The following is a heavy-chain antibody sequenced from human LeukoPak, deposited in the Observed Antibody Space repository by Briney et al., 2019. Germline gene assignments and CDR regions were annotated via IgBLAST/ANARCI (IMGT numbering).Heavy chain of an antibody. CDR3: ARDYDILTGSLVY. J-gene: IGHJ4*02. Sequence: GSLRLSCAASGFTFSDYYMSWIRQAPGKGLEWVSYISSSGSTIYYADSVKGRFTISRDNAKNSLYLQMNSLRADDTAVYYCARDYDILTGSLVYWGQGTLVTVSS. D-gene: IGHD3-9*01. CDR2: ISSSGSTI. CDR1: GFTFSDYY. V-gene: IGHV3-11*01.